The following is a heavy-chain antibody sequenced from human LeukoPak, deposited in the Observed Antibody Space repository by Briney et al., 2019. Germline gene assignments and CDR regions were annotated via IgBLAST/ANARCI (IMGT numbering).Heavy chain of an antibody. V-gene: IGHV3-21*01. J-gene: IGHJ4*02. D-gene: IGHD6-13*01. CDR3: ARVGGQQLGKVDY. CDR1: GFTFSTYS. CDR2: ISSSSSYI. Sequence: GGSLRLSCAASGFTFSTYSMNWVRQAPGKGLEWVSSISSSSSYIYYADSVKGRFTISRDNAKNSLYLQMNSLRAEDTAAYYCARVGGQQLGKVDYWGQGTLVTVSS.